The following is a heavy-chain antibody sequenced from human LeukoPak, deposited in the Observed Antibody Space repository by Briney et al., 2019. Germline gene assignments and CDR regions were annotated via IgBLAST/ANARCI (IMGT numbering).Heavy chain of an antibody. CDR1: GFISSQYG. Sequence: GGSLRLSCAASGFISSQYGFNWVRQAPGKGLEWVSHIRSTSETFYADSAKGRFTISRDHARNSLYLQMKNLRGEDTAIYYCARDAGNSGYGCDLWGQGTLVTVSS. V-gene: IGHV3-48*01. CDR2: IRSTSET. J-gene: IGHJ5*02. CDR3: ARDAGNSGYGCDL. D-gene: IGHD5-12*01.